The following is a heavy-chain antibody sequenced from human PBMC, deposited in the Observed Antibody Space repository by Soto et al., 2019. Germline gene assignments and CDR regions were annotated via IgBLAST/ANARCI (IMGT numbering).Heavy chain of an antibody. J-gene: IGHJ4*02. CDR2: IYHSGST. D-gene: IGHD5-12*01. V-gene: IGHV4-30-2*01. CDR1: GGSISSGGYS. Sequence: QLQLQESGSGLVKPSQTLSLTCAVSGGSISSGGYSWSWIRQPPGKGLEWIGYIYHSGSTYYNPSRKSRVTISVDRSKNQFSLKLSSVTAADMAVYYYAAGGGLPRYYWGQGTLVTVSS. CDR3: AAGGGLPRYY.